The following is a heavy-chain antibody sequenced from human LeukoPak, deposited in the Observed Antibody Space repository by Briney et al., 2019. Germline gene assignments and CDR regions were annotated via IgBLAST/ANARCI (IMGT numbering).Heavy chain of an antibody. Sequence: SETLSLTCTVSGASITSYYWTWIRQPPGKGLEWVGYMYFGERTNYNPSLKSRATISIDTSKKQFSLKLKSVTAADTAVYYCARIPGDRPDDWGQGSLVTVS. CDR2: MYFGERT. CDR1: GASITSYY. D-gene: IGHD7-27*01. V-gene: IGHV4-59*01. CDR3: ARIPGDRPDD. J-gene: IGHJ4*02.